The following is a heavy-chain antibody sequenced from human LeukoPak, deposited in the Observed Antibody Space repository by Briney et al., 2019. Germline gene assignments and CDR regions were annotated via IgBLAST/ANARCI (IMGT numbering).Heavy chain of an antibody. CDR2: INWNGGST. J-gene: IGHJ4*02. CDR3: ARLKGMAVAGTNDY. CDR1: GFTFDDYG. Sequence: GGSLRLSCAASGFTFDDYGMSWVRQAPGKGLEWVSGINWNGGSTGYADSVKGRFTISRDNAKNSLYLQMNSLRAEDTALYYCARLKGMAVAGTNDYWGQGTLVTVSS. V-gene: IGHV3-20*04. D-gene: IGHD6-19*01.